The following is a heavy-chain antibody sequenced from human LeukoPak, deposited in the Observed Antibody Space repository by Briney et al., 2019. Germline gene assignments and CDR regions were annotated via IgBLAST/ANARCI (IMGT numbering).Heavy chain of an antibody. CDR1: GFTFSSYA. CDR3: AKAGIGVVGDFDY. V-gene: IGHV3-23*01. Sequence: GGSQRLSCAASGFTFSSYAMSWVRQAPGKGLEWVSAIRGSGGGTYHADSVKGRFTISRDNSKNTLYLQMNSLRDEDTALYYCAKAGIGVVGDFDYWGQGALVTVSP. CDR2: IRGSGGGT. D-gene: IGHD6-19*01. J-gene: IGHJ4*02.